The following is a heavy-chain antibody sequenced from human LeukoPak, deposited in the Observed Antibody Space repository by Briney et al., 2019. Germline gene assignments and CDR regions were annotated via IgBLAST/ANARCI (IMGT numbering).Heavy chain of an antibody. Sequence: PSETLSLTCAVYGGSFSGYYWSWIRQPPGKGLEWIGEINHSGSTNYNPSLKSRVTISVGTSKNQFSLKLSSVTAADTAVYYCARVYSEDSGYDLTPYSDYWGQGTLVTVSS. CDR1: GGSFSGYY. J-gene: IGHJ4*02. V-gene: IGHV4-34*01. CDR2: INHSGST. CDR3: ARVYSEDSGYDLTPYSDY. D-gene: IGHD5-12*01.